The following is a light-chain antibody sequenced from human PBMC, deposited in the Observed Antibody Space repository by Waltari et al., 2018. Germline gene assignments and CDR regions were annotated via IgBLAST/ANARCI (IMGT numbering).Light chain of an antibody. CDR1: NYNIGNNY. CDR2: RNN. J-gene: IGLJ2*01. Sequence: QSVLSQPPSASGTPGQRVTISCSGTNYNIGNNYVYWYHQLPGTAPKLLKYRNNPRPSGVPDRLSGFNSGTPPSPGSSLFPSAALVRYFFASSGINAGYMVIGAGTELPV. V-gene: IGLV1-47*01. CDR3: ASSGINAGYMV.